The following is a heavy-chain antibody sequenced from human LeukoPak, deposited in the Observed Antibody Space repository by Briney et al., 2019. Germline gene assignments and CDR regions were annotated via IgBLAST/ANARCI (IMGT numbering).Heavy chain of an antibody. CDR3: ARERGTVTTDFDY. CDR1: GYTFTSYA. CDR2: INAGNGNT. Sequence: GASVKVSCKASGYTFTSYAMHWVRQAPGQRLEWMGWINAGNGNTKYSQKFQGRVTITRDTSASTAYMELGSLRSEDTAVYYCARERGTVTTDFDYWGQGTLVTVSS. V-gene: IGHV1-3*01. J-gene: IGHJ4*02. D-gene: IGHD4-11*01.